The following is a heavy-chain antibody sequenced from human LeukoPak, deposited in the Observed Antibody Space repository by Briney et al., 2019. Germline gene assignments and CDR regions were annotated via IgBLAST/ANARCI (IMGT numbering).Heavy chain of an antibody. CDR2: IYYSGST. CDR1: GGSISSYY. Sequence: SETLSLTCTVSGGSISSYYWSWIRQPPGKGLEWIGYIYYSGSTNYNPSLKSRVTISVDTSKNQFSLKLSSVTAADTAVYYWGRERGGKLGGIDYWGQGTLVTVSS. J-gene: IGHJ4*02. CDR3: GRERGGKLGGIDY. V-gene: IGHV4-59*01. D-gene: IGHD7-27*01.